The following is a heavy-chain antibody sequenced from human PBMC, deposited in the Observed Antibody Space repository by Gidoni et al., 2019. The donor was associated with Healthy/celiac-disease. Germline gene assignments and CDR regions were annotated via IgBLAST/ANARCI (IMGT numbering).Heavy chain of an antibody. J-gene: IGHJ2*01. V-gene: IGHV4-59*01. CDR1: GGSISSYY. CDR2: IYYSGST. Sequence: QVQLQESGPGLVKPSETLSLTCTVSGGSISSYYWSWIRKPPGKGLEWIGYIYYSGSTNYNPSLKSRVTISVDTSKNQFSLKLSSVTAADTAVYYCARDRAPYDSSGYYFYWYFDLWGRGTLVTVSS. D-gene: IGHD3-22*01. CDR3: ARDRAPYDSSGYYFYWYFDL.